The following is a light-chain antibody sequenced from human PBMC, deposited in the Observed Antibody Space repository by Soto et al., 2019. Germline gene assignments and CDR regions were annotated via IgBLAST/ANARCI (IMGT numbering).Light chain of an antibody. J-gene: IGKJ1*01. CDR2: DAS. V-gene: IGKV3-15*01. CDR1: QSIYTK. CDR3: QQYDQWWT. Sequence: EIVMTQSPATLSVSPGEGATFSCRASQSIYTKLAWYQLKPGQAPRLLIYDASIRATGVPDRFSGSGSGTEFSLTINSRQSEDFGGYFCQQYDQWWTFGQGTKVEIK.